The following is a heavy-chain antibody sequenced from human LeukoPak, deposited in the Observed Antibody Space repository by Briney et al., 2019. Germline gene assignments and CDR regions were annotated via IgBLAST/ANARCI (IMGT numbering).Heavy chain of an antibody. V-gene: IGHV3-23*01. J-gene: IGHJ4*02. CDR1: GFTFSSYA. D-gene: IGHD3-22*01. CDR2: ISGSGGST. CDR3: AKDLLPTIVVVITGASDY. Sequence: PGGSLRLSCAASGFTFSSYAMSWVRQAPGKGLEWVSAISGSGGSTYYADSVKGRFTISRDNSKNTLYLQMNSLRAEDTAVYYCAKDLLPTIVVVITGASDYWGQGTLVTVSS.